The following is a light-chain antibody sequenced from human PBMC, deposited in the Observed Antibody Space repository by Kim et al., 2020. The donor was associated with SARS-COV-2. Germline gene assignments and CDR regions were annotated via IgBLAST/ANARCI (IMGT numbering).Light chain of an antibody. CDR3: QQYNNWPQT. CDR1: QSVSSN. V-gene: IGKV3-15*01. CDR2: GAS. Sequence: VSAGERATLSCRASQSVSSNLALYQQKPGQAPRLLIYGASTRATGIPARFSGSGSGTEFTLTISSLQSEDFAVYYCQQYNNWPQTFGQGTKVDIK. J-gene: IGKJ1*01.